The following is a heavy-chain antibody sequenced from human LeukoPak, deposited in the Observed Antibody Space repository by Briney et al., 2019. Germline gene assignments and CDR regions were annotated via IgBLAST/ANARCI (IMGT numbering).Heavy chain of an antibody. D-gene: IGHD3-10*01. CDR3: ARRRTYGSGSSDC. Sequence: SETLSLTCALYAGSFSAYYWSWIRQPPGKGLEWIGEINHSGSPNYNPSLKGRVTISVDTSKNQFSLKLSSVTAADRGVYCCARRRTYGSGSSDCWGEGRLVSDSS. CDR1: AGSFSAYY. CDR2: INHSGSP. V-gene: IGHV4-34*01. J-gene: IGHJ4*02.